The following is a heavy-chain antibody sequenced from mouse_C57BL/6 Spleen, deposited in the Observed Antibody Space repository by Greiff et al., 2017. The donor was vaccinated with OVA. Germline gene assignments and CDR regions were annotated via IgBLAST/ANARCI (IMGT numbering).Heavy chain of an antibody. V-gene: IGHV1-64*01. CDR1: GYTFTSYW. D-gene: IGHD2-1*01. J-gene: IGHJ2*01. CDR3: ARREDGNSYFDY. Sequence: QVQLQQPGAELVKPGASVKLSCKASGYTFTSYWMHWVKQRPGQGLEWIGMIHPNSGSTNYNEKFKSKATLTVDKCSSTAYMQLSSLTSEDSAVYDCARREDGNSYFDYWGQGTTLTVSS. CDR2: IHPNSGST.